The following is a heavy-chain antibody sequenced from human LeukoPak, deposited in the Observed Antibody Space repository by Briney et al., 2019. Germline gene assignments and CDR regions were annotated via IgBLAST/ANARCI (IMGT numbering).Heavy chain of an antibody. J-gene: IGHJ5*02. CDR2: ISAYNGST. V-gene: IGHV1-18*01. Sequence: ASVKVSCKASGYTFTSYGISWVRQAPGQGLEWMGWISAYNGSTNYAQKLQGRVTMTTDTSTSTAYMELRSLRSDDTAVYYCARDLKGYDWFDPWGQGTLVTVSS. CDR3: ARDLKGYDWFDP. D-gene: IGHD5-18*01. CDR1: GYTFTSYG.